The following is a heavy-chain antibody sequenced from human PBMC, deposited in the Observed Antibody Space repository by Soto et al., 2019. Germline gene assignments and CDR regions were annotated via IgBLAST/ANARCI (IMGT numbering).Heavy chain of an antibody. CDR1: GYTFTSYG. J-gene: IGHJ4*02. CDR3: ARPRGYSYGVDY. D-gene: IGHD5-18*01. V-gene: IGHV1-18*01. CDR2: ISAYNGNT. Sequence: QVQLVQSGAEVKKPGASVKVSCKASGYTFTSYGISWVRQAPGQGLEWMGWISAYNGNTNYAQKLQGRVTMTTDTSTSTVYTELRSPRANDPAVYFIARPRGYSYGVDYWRQGTLGTVAS.